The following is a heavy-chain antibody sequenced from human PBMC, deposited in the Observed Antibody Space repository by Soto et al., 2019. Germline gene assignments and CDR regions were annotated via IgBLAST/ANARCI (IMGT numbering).Heavy chain of an antibody. V-gene: IGHV3-30*18. CDR1: GFTFSSYG. CDR3: AKDLVGSHAFDI. D-gene: IGHD3-10*01. J-gene: IGHJ3*02. Sequence: GGSLRLSCAASGFTFSSYGMHWVRQAPGKGLEWVAVISYDGSNKYYADSVKGRFTISRDNSKNTLYLQMNSLRAEDTAVYYCAKDLVGSHAFDIWGQGTMVTVSS. CDR2: ISYDGSNK.